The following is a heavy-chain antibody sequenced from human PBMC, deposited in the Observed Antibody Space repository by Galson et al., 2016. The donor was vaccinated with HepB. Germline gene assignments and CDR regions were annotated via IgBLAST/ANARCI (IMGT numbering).Heavy chain of an antibody. V-gene: IGHV1-69*13. Sequence: SVKVSCKASGGTFSSYAIFWVRQAPGQGLEWMGGIIPMFGTANYARKFQGRVKITADESTSTAYMELSSLRFEDTAVYYCARDHSGSYYWFDPWGQGTLVTVSS. D-gene: IGHD1-26*01. CDR2: IIPMFGTA. CDR1: GGTFSSYA. J-gene: IGHJ5*02. CDR3: ARDHSGSYYWFDP.